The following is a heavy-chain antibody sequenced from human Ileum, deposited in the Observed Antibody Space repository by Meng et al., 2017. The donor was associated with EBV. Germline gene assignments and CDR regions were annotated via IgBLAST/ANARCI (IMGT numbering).Heavy chain of an antibody. J-gene: IGHJ4*02. CDR2: INAGNGNT. D-gene: IGHD3-22*01. V-gene: IGHV1-3*01. Sequence: QVQLVQSGAEVKKPXXSVKVXCKASGYTFTDYYIHWVRQAPGQRLEWMGWINAGNGNTKYSQRFQGRVTITRDTSASTAYMELSSLRSEDTTVYYCARAGYDSSGYYPQPFDYGGQGTLVTVSS. CDR3: ARAGYDSSGYYPQPFDY. CDR1: GYTFTDYY.